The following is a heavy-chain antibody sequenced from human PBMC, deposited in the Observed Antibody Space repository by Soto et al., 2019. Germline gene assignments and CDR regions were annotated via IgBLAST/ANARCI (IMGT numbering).Heavy chain of an antibody. V-gene: IGHV3-30-3*01. CDR1: GFTFSSYA. Sequence: PGGSLRLSCAASGFTFSSYAMHWVRQAPGKGLEWVAVISYDGSNKYYADSVKGRFTISRDNSKNTLYLQMNSLRAEDTAVYYCARDSSSVVVAATPGYFDYWGQGTLVTVSS. CDR2: ISYDGSNK. J-gene: IGHJ4*02. D-gene: IGHD2-15*01. CDR3: ARDSSSVVVAATPGYFDY.